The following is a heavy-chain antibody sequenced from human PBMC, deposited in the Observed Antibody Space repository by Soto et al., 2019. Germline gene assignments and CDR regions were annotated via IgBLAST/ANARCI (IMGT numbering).Heavy chain of an antibody. CDR2: ISAYNGNT. CDR1: GYSFGTSV. Sequence: ASVKVSCKASGYSFGTSVISWVRQAPGQGLEWMGWISAYNGNTNYDQKLQDRATMTTDTSTNTAYLELRSLRSDDTAVYYCARAGQYYDSSGYANWGQGTLVTVSS. V-gene: IGHV1-18*04. D-gene: IGHD3-22*01. J-gene: IGHJ4*02. CDR3: ARAGQYYDSSGYAN.